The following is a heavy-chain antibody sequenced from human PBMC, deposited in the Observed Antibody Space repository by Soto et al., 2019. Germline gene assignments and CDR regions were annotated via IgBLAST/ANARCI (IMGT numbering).Heavy chain of an antibody. D-gene: IGHD6-13*01. Sequence: AETPSLTWAVYGGSCSGYYWGWIRQPPGEGLEWIGEINHSGSTNYNPSLKSRVTISVDTSKNQFSLKLSSVTAADTAVYYCARFRGQQLVYGYYYGMDVWGQGTTVTVSS. CDR3: ARFRGQQLVYGYYYGMDV. V-gene: IGHV4-34*01. J-gene: IGHJ6*02. CDR2: INHSGST. CDR1: GGSCSGYY.